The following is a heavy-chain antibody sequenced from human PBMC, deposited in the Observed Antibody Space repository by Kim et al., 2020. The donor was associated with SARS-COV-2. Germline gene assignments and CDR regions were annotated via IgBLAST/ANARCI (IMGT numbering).Heavy chain of an antibody. CDR3: ARLPDY. V-gene: IGHV4-59*02. Sequence: SETLSLTCNVSGDSVSSFYWSWIRQPPGKGMERIGYIYYTRGTTYSPSHKSRVTISADTSTNQFSLKLNSVTAADTAVYYCARLPDYWGQGTLVTFSS. CDR2: IYYTRGT. CDR1: GDSVSSFY. J-gene: IGHJ4*02.